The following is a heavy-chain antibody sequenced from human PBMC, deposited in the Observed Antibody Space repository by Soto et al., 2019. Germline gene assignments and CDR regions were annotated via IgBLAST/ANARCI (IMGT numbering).Heavy chain of an antibody. V-gene: IGHV1-46*01. CDR1: GYTFTSYY. D-gene: IGHD2-15*01. CDR3: ARDIVLGNWFDP. CDR2: INPSGGST. J-gene: IGHJ5*02. Sequence: ASVKVSCKAPGYTFTSYYMHWVRQAPGQGLEWMGIINPSGGSTSYAQKFQGRVTMTRDTSTSTVYMELSGLRSEDTAVYYCARDIVLGNWFDPWGQGTLVTVSS.